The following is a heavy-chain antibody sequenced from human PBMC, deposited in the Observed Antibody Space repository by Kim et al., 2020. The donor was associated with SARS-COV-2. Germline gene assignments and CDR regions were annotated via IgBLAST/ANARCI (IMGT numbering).Heavy chain of an antibody. J-gene: IGHJ5*02. CDR3: AKDDGSSWYH. D-gene: IGHD6-13*01. V-gene: IGHV3-33*06. Sequence: NKYYAASVKGRSTNTRDNSENTLYLRMNSLGAEDTAVYCCAKDDGSSWYHWGQGTLVTVSS. CDR2: NK.